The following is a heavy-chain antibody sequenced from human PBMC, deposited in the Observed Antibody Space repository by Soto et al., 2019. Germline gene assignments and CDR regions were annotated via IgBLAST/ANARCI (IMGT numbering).Heavy chain of an antibody. Sequence: SETLSLTCSVSGYSVSSSDYYWAWIRQPPGKGLEWIGSMLYSGLTYYNPSLKSRVTLSVDTSKNQFSVRLSSVTASDTAVYYCAPLTVSLSGPYGIHVWGQGTTVTVS. V-gene: IGHV4-39*01. CDR2: MLYSGLT. J-gene: IGHJ6*02. D-gene: IGHD2-15*01. CDR1: GYSVSSSDYY. CDR3: APLTVSLSGPYGIHV.